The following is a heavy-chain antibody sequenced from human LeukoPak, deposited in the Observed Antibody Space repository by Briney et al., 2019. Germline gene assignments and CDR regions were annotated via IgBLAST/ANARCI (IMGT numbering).Heavy chain of an antibody. CDR2: IYYSGST. CDR3: ARKYYDYVWRSYRFDY. V-gene: IGHV4-59*12. CDR1: GGSISSYY. J-gene: IGHJ4*02. D-gene: IGHD3-16*02. Sequence: SETLSLTCTVSGGSISSYYWSWIRQPPGKGLEWIGYIYYSGSTNYNPSLKSRVTISVDTSKNQFSLKLSSVTAADTAVYYCARKYYDYVWRSYRFDYWGQGTLVTVSS.